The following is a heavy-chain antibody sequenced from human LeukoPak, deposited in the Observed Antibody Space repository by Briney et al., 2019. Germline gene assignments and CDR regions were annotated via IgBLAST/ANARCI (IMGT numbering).Heavy chain of an antibody. D-gene: IGHD2-2*01. CDR2: FDPEDGET. CDR1: GYTLTELS. V-gene: IGHV1-24*01. CDR3: ARDIVVVPAAYKGAYYYGMDV. J-gene: IGHJ6*02. Sequence: ASVKVSCKVSGYTLTELSMHWVRQAPGKGLEWMGGFDPEDGETIYAQKFQGRVTMTEDTSTDTAYMELSSLRSEDTAVYYCARDIVVVPAAYKGAYYYGMDVWGQGTTVTVSS.